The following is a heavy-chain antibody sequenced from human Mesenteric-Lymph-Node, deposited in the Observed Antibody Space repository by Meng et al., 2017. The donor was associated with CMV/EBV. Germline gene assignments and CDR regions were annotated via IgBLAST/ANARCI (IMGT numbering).Heavy chain of an antibody. J-gene: IGHJ4*02. CDR2: IYYSGST. CDR1: GGSVSSGDYY. CDR3: ARDGVASRPYVGIDY. V-gene: IGHV4-61*08. Sequence: SGGSVSSGDYYWSWIRQPPGKGLEWIGYIYYSGSTNYNPSLKSRISISADTSKNQFSLKLRSVTAADSAVYYCARDGVASRPYVGIDYWGQGTLVTVSS. D-gene: IGHD6-6*01.